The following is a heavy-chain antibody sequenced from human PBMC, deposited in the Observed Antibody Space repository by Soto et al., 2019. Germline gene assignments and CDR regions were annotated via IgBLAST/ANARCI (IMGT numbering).Heavy chain of an antibody. Sequence: ASVKVSCKASGYTFTSYDINWVRQATGQGLEWMGWMNPNSGNTGYAQKFQGRVTMTRNTSISTAYMELSSLRSEDTAVYYCARGRMATIPFDYWGQGTLVTVSS. J-gene: IGHJ4*02. CDR3: ARGRMATIPFDY. CDR1: GYTFTSYD. CDR2: MNPNSGNT. V-gene: IGHV1-8*01. D-gene: IGHD5-12*01.